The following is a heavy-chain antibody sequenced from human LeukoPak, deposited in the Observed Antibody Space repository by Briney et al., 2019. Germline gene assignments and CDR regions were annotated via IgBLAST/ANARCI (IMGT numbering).Heavy chain of an antibody. Sequence: GGSLRLSCSASGXTFSNYAMHWVRQAPGKGLEYVSGITSKGDYTYYADSLKDRFTISRDNSKNTLSLQMSSLRAEDTAVYYCVRHIAAGYDYWGQGTLVTVSS. J-gene: IGHJ4*02. CDR3: VRHIAAGYDY. D-gene: IGHD6-13*01. CDR1: GXTFSNYA. V-gene: IGHV3-64D*09. CDR2: ITSKGDYT.